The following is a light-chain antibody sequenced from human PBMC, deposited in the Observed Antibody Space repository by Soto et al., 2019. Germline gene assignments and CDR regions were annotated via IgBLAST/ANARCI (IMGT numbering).Light chain of an antibody. J-gene: IGKJ2*01. CDR2: AAS. CDR3: QQCAGSPFT. CDR1: QSISRSY. V-gene: IGKV3-20*01. Sequence: EIVLTQSPGTLSLSPGERATLSCRASQSISRSYLAWYQQKPGQAPRLLIYAASSRATGIPDRFSGSGSGTDFTLTISRLEPEDFAVYYCQQCAGSPFTFGQGTKLEIK.